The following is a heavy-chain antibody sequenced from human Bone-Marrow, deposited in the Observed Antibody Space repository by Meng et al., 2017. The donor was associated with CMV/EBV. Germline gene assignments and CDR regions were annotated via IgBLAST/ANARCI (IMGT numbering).Heavy chain of an antibody. CDR1: GFTFSSYE. CDR3: ASGSDYSNYYYYYGKDV. Sequence: GESLKISCAASGFTFSSYEMNWVRQAPGKGLEWVSYISSSGSTIYYADSVKGRFTISRDNAKNSLYLQMNSLRAEDTAVYYCASGSDYSNYYYYYGKDVWGQGTTVTVSS. J-gene: IGHJ6*02. V-gene: IGHV3-48*03. CDR2: ISSSGSTI. D-gene: IGHD4-11*01.